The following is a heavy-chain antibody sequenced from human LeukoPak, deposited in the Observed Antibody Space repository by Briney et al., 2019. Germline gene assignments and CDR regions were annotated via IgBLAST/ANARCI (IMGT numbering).Heavy chain of an antibody. J-gene: IGHJ4*02. CDR3: ARRGTTEGFDY. Sequence: GESLKISCHGSGYSFTSYWIGWVRQMPGKGLEWMGSIYPGDSDTRYSPSFQGQVTISADKSITTAYLQWSSLKASDTAMYYCARRGTTEGFDYWGQGTLVTVSP. CDR2: IYPGDSDT. V-gene: IGHV5-51*01. D-gene: IGHD1-7*01. CDR1: GYSFTSYW.